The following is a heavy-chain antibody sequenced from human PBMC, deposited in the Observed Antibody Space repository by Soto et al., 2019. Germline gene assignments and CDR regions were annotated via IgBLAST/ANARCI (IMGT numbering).Heavy chain of an antibody. CDR2: IGTSNDR. CDR1: GFTFSTYD. V-gene: IGHV3-13*04. CDR3: TSRRPGRPLDH. Sequence: EVQLVESGGGLVQPGGSLRLSCAASGFTFSTYDLHWVRQSTGKGLEWVSAIGTSNDRYYPESVRGRFTISREDAKNSFYLQMNNLRVEDTAIYYCTSRRPGRPLDHWGQGTLVTVSS. J-gene: IGHJ4*02.